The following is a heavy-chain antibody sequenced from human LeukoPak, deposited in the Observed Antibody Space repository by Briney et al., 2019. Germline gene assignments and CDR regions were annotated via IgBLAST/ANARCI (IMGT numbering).Heavy chain of an antibody. V-gene: IGHV3-7*01. CDR1: GFTFSTYW. D-gene: IGHD3-22*01. J-gene: IGHJ3*02. Sequence: GGPLRLSCEASGFTFSTYWMTWVRQAPGKGLEWVANIKRDGSESHYVDSVRGRFTISRDNAKNSLYLQMSSLRAEDTAMYYCARDSNYYDSSAYYDTFDIWGQGTMVTVSS. CDR3: ARDSNYYDSSAYYDTFDI. CDR2: IKRDGSES.